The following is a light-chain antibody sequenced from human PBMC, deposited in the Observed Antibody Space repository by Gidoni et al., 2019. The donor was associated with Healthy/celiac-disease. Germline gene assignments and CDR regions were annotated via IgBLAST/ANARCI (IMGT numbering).Light chain of an antibody. CDR1: QSVSSSY. CDR3: QQYGSSRT. CDR2: GAT. J-gene: IGKJ1*01. Sequence: TNSPGTLSLSPGESATLSCRASQSVSSSYLACYQQKPGQAHRLLIYGATSRATGLPDRFSGSGSGTDFTLTISRLEPEDFAVYYCQQYGSSRTFXQXTKVEIK. V-gene: IGKV3-20*01.